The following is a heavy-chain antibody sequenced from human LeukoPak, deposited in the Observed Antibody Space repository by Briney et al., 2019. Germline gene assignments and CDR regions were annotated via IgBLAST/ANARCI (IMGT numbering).Heavy chain of an antibody. V-gene: IGHV1-8*01. CDR1: GYTFTSYD. J-gene: IGHJ6*02. CDR2: MNPNSGNT. CDR3: ARPRGSGWFMNYYGMDV. D-gene: IGHD6-19*01. Sequence: GASVKVSCKASGYTFTSYDINWVRQATGQGLEWMGWMNPNSGNTGYAQKFQGRVAMTRNTSISTAYMELSSLRSEDTAVYYCARPRGSGWFMNYYGMDVWGQGTTVTVSS.